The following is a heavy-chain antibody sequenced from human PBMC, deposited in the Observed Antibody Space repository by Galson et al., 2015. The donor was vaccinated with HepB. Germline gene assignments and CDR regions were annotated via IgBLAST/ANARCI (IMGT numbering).Heavy chain of an antibody. CDR2: ISYDGINK. J-gene: IGHJ3*02. D-gene: IGHD2-15*01. CDR3: ARANAGRDPLKRYCSGGICYGGTNAFDM. Sequence: SLRLSCAASGFTFSNYGVHWVRQAPGKGLEWVAVISYDGINKYYADSVKGRFTISRDNSKNTLYLQMNSLRAEDTAVYYCARANAGRDPLKRYCSGGICYGGTNAFDMWGQGTMVTVSS. CDR1: GFTFSNYG. V-gene: IGHV3-30-3*01.